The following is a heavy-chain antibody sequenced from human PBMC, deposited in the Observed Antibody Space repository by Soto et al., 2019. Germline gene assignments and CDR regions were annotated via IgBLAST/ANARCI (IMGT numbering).Heavy chain of an antibody. Sequence: QVQLVQSGAEVKKPGSSGKVSCKASGGTFSSYAISWVRQAPGQGLEWMGGIIPIFGTANYAQKFQGRVTITQDESTSTADMELRSLGSEDTAVYYWARSGGDIARRRWFDPWGQGTLVTVSS. D-gene: IGHD5-12*01. V-gene: IGHV1-69*05. CDR3: ARSGGDIARRRWFDP. CDR1: GGTFSSYA. CDR2: IIPIFGTA. J-gene: IGHJ5*02.